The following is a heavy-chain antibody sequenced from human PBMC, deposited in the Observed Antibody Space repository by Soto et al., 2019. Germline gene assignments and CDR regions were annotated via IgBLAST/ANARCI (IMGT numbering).Heavy chain of an antibody. V-gene: IGHV4-34*01. CDR2: INHSGSN. D-gene: IGHD3-3*01. Sequence: PSETLSLTCAVYGGSFSGYYWSWIRQPPGKGLQWIGEINHSGSNNYNPSLKSRVTITVETSKNQFSLKLSSVTAADMAVYYCARRGLRFLEWFYYYYVIGVWGQGTTVTVSS. CDR3: ARRGLRFLEWFYYYYVIGV. CDR1: GGSFSGYY. J-gene: IGHJ6*02.